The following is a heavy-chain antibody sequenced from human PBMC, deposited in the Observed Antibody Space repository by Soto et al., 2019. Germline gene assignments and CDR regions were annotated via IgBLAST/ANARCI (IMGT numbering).Heavy chain of an antibody. CDR3: GKDDRFLGRGYCDL. Sequence: EEQLLESGGGLIQPGGSLRLACAASGFTFSSYAMTWVRQAPGKGLEWVSSISFSDGGTYYADSVKGRLTISRDNSKNTFFLQMNGLRAENTAVFYCGKDDRFLGRGYCDLGGGGTLVTVSS. CDR1: GFTFSSYA. CDR2: ISFSDGGT. V-gene: IGHV3-23*01. J-gene: IGHJ2*01. D-gene: IGHD3-3*01.